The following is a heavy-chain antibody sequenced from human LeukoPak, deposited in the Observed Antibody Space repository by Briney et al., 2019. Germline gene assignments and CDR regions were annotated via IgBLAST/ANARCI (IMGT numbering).Heavy chain of an antibody. Sequence: HAGGPQRLSCAVSGFPLSSYSMNWVRQAPGKGLEWVSYISASGSNIYYLDSVKDRFTVSTDNAMSCLFLQMDRPRAEDTAIYYCVRVKGAYFDFWGQGTPVTVSS. D-gene: IGHD4/OR15-4a*01. V-gene: IGHV3-48*01. CDR2: ISASGSNI. J-gene: IGHJ4*02. CDR1: GFPLSSYS. CDR3: VRVKGAYFDF.